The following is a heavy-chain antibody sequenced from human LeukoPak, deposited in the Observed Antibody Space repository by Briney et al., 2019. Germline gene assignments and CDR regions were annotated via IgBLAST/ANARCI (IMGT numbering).Heavy chain of an antibody. CDR1: GYTFTGYY. Sequence: ASVKVSCKASGYTFTGYYMHWVRQAPGQGLEWMGWINPNSGGTNYAQKLQGRVTMTTDTSTSTAYMELRSLRSDDTAVYYCARDLGSTLGYGMDVWGQGTTVTVSS. D-gene: IGHD2-2*01. V-gene: IGHV1-2*02. J-gene: IGHJ6*02. CDR3: ARDLGSTLGYGMDV. CDR2: INPNSGGT.